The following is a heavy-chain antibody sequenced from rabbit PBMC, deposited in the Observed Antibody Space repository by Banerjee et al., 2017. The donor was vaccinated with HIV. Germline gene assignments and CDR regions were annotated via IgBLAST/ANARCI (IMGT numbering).Heavy chain of an antibody. CDR1: GFSFSSNY. CDR3: ARVITIPYYFDL. V-gene: IGHV1S47*01. D-gene: IGHD2-1*01. CDR2: IYTTDGST. J-gene: IGHJ4*01. Sequence: QEQLEESGGDLVKPEGSLTLTCTASGFSFSSNYWICWVRQAPGKGLEWIACIYTTDGSTYYANWVNGRFTISRSTSLNTVTLQMTSLTAADTATYFCARVITIPYYFDLWGPGTLVTVS.